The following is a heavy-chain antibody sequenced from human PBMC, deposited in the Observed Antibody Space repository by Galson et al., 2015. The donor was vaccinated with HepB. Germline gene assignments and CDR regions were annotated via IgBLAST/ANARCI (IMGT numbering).Heavy chain of an antibody. D-gene: IGHD3-22*01. Sequence: SVKVSCKASGYTFTGYYMHWVRQAPGQGLEWMGWINPNSGGTNYAQKFQGRVTMTRDTSISTAYMELSRLRSDDTAVYYCASSGFFDYYGMDVWGQGTPVTVSS. CDR2: INPNSGGT. V-gene: IGHV1-2*02. CDR3: ASSGFFDYYGMDV. J-gene: IGHJ6*02. CDR1: GYTFTGYY.